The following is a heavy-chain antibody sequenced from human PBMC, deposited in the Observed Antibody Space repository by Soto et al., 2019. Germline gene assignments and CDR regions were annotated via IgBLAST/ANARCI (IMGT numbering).Heavy chain of an antibody. CDR1: GGSFSGYY. CDR3: ARGIKGGTMVRGVKYYYGMDV. J-gene: IGHJ6*02. V-gene: IGHV4-34*01. Sequence: SETVSLTCAVYGGSFSGYYWSWIRQPPGKGLEWIGEINHSGSTNYNPSLKSRVTISVDTSKNQFSLKLSSVTAADTAVYYCARGIKGGTMVRGVKYYYGMDVWGQGTTVTVSS. D-gene: IGHD3-10*01. CDR2: INHSGST.